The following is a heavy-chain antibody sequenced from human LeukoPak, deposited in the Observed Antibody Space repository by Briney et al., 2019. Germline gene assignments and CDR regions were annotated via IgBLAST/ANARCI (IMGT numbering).Heavy chain of an antibody. V-gene: IGHV1-69*05. CDR2: IIPIFGTA. CDR3: ASSKFYRIDY. Sequence: ASVKVSCKASGGTFSSYAISWVRQAPGQGLEWMGGIIPIFGTANYAQKFQGRVTMTRDTSISTAYTELSRLRSDDTAVYYCASSKFYRIDYWGQGTLVTVSS. CDR1: GGTFSSYA. J-gene: IGHJ4*02. D-gene: IGHD2/OR15-2a*01.